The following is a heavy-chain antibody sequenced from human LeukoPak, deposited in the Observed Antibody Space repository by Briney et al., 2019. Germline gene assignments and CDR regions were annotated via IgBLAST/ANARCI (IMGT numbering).Heavy chain of an antibody. CDR3: ARDRYGGNLFRGAFDI. CDR2: IYYSGST. D-gene: IGHD4-23*01. J-gene: IGHJ3*02. V-gene: IGHV4-59*01. CDR1: GGSISSYY. Sequence: PSETLSLTCTVSGGSISSYYWSWIRQPPGKGLEWIGYIYYSGSTNYNPSLKSRVTISVDTSKNQFSLKLSSVTAADTAVYYCARDRYGGNLFRGAFDIWGQGTMVTVSS.